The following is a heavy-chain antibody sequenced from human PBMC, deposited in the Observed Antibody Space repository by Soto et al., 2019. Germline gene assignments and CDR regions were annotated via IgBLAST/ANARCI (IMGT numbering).Heavy chain of an antibody. CDR1: GGSFSGYY. Sequence: QVQLQQWGAGLLKPSETLSLTCAVYGGSFSGYYWSWIRQPPGKGLEWIGEINHSGSTNYNPSLKSRVTISVDTSKNQFSLKLSSVTAADTAVYYCARFVAAAGGSWFDPWGQGTLVTVSS. CDR3: ARFVAAAGGSWFDP. D-gene: IGHD6-13*01. J-gene: IGHJ5*02. CDR2: INHSGST. V-gene: IGHV4-34*01.